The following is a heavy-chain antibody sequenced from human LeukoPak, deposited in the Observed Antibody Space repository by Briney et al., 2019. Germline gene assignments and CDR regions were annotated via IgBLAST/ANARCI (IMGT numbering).Heavy chain of an antibody. J-gene: IGHJ4*02. CDR1: GFTFSTYS. CDR2: ISSGSSYT. D-gene: IGHD1-26*01. Sequence: GGSLRLSCAASGFTFSTYSMNWVRQAPGNGLEWVSCISSGSSYTYYVDSVKGRFTISRDNAKNSLYLQMNSLRAEDTVVYYCARALSGSYYDYFDYWGQGTLVTASS. CDR3: ARALSGSYYDYFDY. V-gene: IGHV3-21*01.